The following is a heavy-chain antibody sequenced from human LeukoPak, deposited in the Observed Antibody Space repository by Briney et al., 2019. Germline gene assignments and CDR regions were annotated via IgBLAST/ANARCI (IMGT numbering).Heavy chain of an antibody. J-gene: IGHJ1*01. CDR2: IYPGDSDT. Sequence: KNGESLKISCKGSGYTFSTYWIGWVRQMPGKGLEWMGIIYPGDSDTRYSPSFQGQVTISVDRSINTAYLQWSSLEASDTAMHYCARHPSGDFYASGPFELWGQGTLVSVSS. CDR3: ARHPSGDFYASGPFEL. V-gene: IGHV5-51*01. CDR1: GYTFSTYW. D-gene: IGHD3-10*01.